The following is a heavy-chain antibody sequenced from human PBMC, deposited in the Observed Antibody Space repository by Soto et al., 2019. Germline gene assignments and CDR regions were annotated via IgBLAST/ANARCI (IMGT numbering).Heavy chain of an antibody. D-gene: IGHD2-15*01. CDR3: ARPYGGKIGDALDL. CDR1: GFTVRVYS. CDR2: ISESGGSA. V-gene: IGHV3-23*01. Sequence: GRLMSDSNKASGFTVRVYSMSLVRQVTGKGLEWVSTISESGGSAYYADSVKGRFTISRDNSKNTLCLQMNSLRAEDTAVYYCARPYGGKIGDALDLWGQGTLVTVSS. J-gene: IGHJ3*01.